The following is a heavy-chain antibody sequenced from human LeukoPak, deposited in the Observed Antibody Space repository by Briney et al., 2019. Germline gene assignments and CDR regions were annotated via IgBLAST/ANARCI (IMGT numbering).Heavy chain of an antibody. CDR1: GFTFDDYA. D-gene: IGHD6-19*01. CDR2: ISWNSGSI. V-gene: IGHV3-9*01. Sequence: GGSLRLSCAASGFTFDDYAMHWVRQAPGKGLEWVSGISWNSGSIGYADSVKGRFTISRDNAKNSLYLQMNSLRPEDTALYYCAKDLYSSDWRTTFDYWGQGTLVTVSS. CDR3: AKDLYSSDWRTTFDY. J-gene: IGHJ4*02.